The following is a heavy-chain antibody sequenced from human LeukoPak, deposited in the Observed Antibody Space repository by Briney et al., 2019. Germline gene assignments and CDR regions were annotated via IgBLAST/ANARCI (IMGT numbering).Heavy chain of an antibody. CDR2: ISSSSSYI. Sequence: PGGSLRLSCAASGFTFSSYEMNWVRQAPGKGLEWVSSISSSSSYIYYADSVKGRFTISRDNAKNSLYLQMNSLRAEDTAVYYCARGDYGDYVLLDYWGQGTLVTVSS. CDR3: ARGDYGDYVLLDY. D-gene: IGHD4-17*01. J-gene: IGHJ4*02. CDR1: GFTFSSYE. V-gene: IGHV3-21*01.